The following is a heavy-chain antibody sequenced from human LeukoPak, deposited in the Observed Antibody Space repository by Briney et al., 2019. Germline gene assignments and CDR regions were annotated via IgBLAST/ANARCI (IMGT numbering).Heavy chain of an antibody. D-gene: IGHD2-8*01. CDR2: VKPKTGGS. CDR1: GYTFTNYY. J-gene: IGHJ3*02. CDR3: ARDRGVPGPGNALDI. Sequence: VASVKVSCKASGYTFTNYYMHWVRQAPGQGLEWMGLVKPKTGGSDFAQKFQGRVTVTTDVSITTVHMELNNLRSDDTAVYYCARDRGVPGPGNALDIWGQGTIVTVSS. V-gene: IGHV1-2*06.